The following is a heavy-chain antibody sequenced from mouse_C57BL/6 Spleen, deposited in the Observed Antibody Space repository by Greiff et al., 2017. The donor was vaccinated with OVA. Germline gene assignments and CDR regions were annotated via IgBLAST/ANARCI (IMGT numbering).Heavy chain of an antibody. CDR2: INPSSGYT. CDR1: GYTFTSYT. V-gene: IGHV1-4*01. CDR3: ARSYYYGSSWGSYFDY. Sequence: VQLQQSGAELARPGASVKMSCKASGYTFTSYTMHWVKQRPGQGLEWIGYINPSSGYTKYNQKFKDKATLTADKSSSTAYMQLSSLTSEDSAVYYCARSYYYGSSWGSYFDYWGQGTTLTVSS. D-gene: IGHD1-1*01. J-gene: IGHJ2*01.